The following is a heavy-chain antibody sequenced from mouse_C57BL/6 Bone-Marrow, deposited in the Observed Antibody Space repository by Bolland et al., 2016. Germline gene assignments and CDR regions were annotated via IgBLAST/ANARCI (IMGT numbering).Heavy chain of an antibody. D-gene: IGHD2-1*01. J-gene: IGHJ3*01. V-gene: IGHV6-3*01. CDR3: TRSTGLAY. CDR2: IRLKSDNYAT. Sequence: QIRLKSDNYATHYAESVKGRFTISRDDSKSSVYLQMNNLRAADTGIYYCTRSTGLAYWGQGTLV.